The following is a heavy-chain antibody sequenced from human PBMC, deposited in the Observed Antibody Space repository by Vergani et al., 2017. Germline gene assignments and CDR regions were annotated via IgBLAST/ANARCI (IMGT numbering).Heavy chain of an antibody. J-gene: IGHJ5*02. Sequence: QVQLVESGAEVKKPGASVKVSCKASGGTFSSYAISWVRQAPGQGLEWMGRIIPILGIANYAQKFQGRVTITADKSTSTAYMELSSLRSEDTAVYSCARQTVADYYGSGSYLSGGWFDPWGQGTLVTVSS. CDR1: GGTFSSYA. D-gene: IGHD3-10*01. CDR3: ARQTVADYYGSGSYLSGGWFDP. V-gene: IGHV1-69*09. CDR2: IIPILGIA.